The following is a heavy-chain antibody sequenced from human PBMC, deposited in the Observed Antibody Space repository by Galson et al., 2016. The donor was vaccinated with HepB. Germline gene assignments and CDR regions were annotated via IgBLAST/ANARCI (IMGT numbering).Heavy chain of an antibody. CDR1: GGTFSSYA. V-gene: IGHV1-69*13. CDR3: ARSIYAFGGVITADQYYFDY. J-gene: IGHJ4*02. Sequence: SVKVSCKASGGTFSSYAISWVRQAPGQGLEWMGGIIPIFGTANSAQKFQGRVTITADESTSTAYMELSSLRSEDTAVYYCARSIYAFGGVITADQYYFDYWGQGTLVTVSS. D-gene: IGHD3-16*02. CDR2: IIPIFGTA.